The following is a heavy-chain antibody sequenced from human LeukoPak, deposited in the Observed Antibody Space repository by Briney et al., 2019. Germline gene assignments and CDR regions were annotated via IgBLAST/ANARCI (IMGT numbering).Heavy chain of an antibody. D-gene: IGHD6-13*01. CDR1: GFTFGDYP. Sequence: PGGSLRLSCTGSGFTFGDYPMSWVRQAPGKGLEWVSLISWDGGSTYYADSVKGRFTISRDNSKNSLYLQMNSLRAEDTALYYCAKDLAAAVPDVAFDIWGQGTMVTVSS. J-gene: IGHJ3*02. CDR2: ISWDGGST. V-gene: IGHV3-43D*03. CDR3: AKDLAAAVPDVAFDI.